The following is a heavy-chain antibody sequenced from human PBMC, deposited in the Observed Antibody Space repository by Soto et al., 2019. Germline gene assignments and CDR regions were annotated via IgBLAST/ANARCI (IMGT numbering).Heavy chain of an antibody. CDR1: GYSFTSYW. CDR3: ERQGPAVTIDY. Sequence: PGESLKISWKASGYSFTSYWLAWVRQMPGKGLDWMGIIYPGDYDNTYSTSFHGQVTISDDNSIGTAYTQWRSLKASETAIYYCERQGPAVTIDYWGQGTLVTVSS. J-gene: IGHJ4*02. CDR2: IYPGDYDN. D-gene: IGHD4-17*01. V-gene: IGHV5-51*01.